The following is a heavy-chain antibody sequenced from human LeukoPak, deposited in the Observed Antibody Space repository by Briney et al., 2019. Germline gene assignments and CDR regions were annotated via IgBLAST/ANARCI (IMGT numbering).Heavy chain of an antibody. J-gene: IGHJ4*02. CDR2: IGAGGENT. D-gene: IGHD3-9*01. CDR1: GFTFDNYA. CDR3: AKGATPRLRFFDWFAAPDY. Sequence: GGSLRLSCAASGFTFDNYAMSWVRQAPGKGLEWVSTIGAGGENTYYADSMKGRFTISRDNSKNTVYLQMNSLSAEDTAVYYCAKGATPRLRFFDWFAAPDYWGQGTLVAVSS. V-gene: IGHV3-23*01.